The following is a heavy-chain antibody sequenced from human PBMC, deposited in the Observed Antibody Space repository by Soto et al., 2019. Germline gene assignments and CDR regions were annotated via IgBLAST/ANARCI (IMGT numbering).Heavy chain of an antibody. D-gene: IGHD5-18*01. J-gene: IGHJ4*02. CDR3: ASTSFGYSYGYRY. Sequence: PSETLSLTCTVSGASISSTSYYWGWIRLPPGKGLEWIACMSYSESTYYNPSLKSRVTISADTSKNQFSLKLSSVTAADTAVYYCASTSFGYSYGYRYWGQGTLVTVS. V-gene: IGHV4-39*07. CDR1: GASISSTSYY. CDR2: MSYSEST.